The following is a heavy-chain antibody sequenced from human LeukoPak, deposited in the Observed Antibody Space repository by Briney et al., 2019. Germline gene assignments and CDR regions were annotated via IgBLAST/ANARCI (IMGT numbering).Heavy chain of an antibody. CDR3: ARVRYSSRAFDI. J-gene: IGHJ3*02. Sequence: GGSLRLSCAASGFTFSSYSMNWVRQAPGKGLEWVSYISSRSSTIYYADSVKGLFTISIDNAKNSLYLQMNSLRAEDTAVYYCARVRYSSRAFDIWGQGTMVTVSS. V-gene: IGHV3-48*01. CDR2: ISSRSSTI. D-gene: IGHD6-13*01. CDR1: GFTFSSYS.